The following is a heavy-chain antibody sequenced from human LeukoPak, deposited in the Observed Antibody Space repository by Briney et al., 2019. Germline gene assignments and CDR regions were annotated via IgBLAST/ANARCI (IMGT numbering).Heavy chain of an antibody. D-gene: IGHD3-16*01. CDR3: ARSFSLGGRGGHPWFAP. V-gene: IGHV5-51*01. Sequence: GESLKISCKGSGYSFTSYWIGWVRQMPGKGLEWMGIIYPGDSDTRYSPSFQGQVTISADKSISTAYLQWSSLKASHTTMYYCARSFSLGGRGGHPWFAPWAKGPLVTVPS. CDR1: GYSFTSYW. CDR2: IYPGDSDT. J-gene: IGHJ5*02.